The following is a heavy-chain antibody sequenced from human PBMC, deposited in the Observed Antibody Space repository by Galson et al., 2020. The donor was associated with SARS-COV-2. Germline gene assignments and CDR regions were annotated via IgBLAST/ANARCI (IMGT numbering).Heavy chain of an antibody. Sequence: SETLSLTCTVSGGSISSSSYYWGWIRQPPGKGLEWIGSIYYSGSTYYNPSLKSRVTISVDTSKNQFSLKLSSVTAADTAVYYCARHSTRFGDHGGFDPWGQGTLVTVSS. D-gene: IGHD3-10*01. CDR2: IYYSGST. CDR3: ARHSTRFGDHGGFDP. CDR1: GGSISSSSYY. J-gene: IGHJ5*02. V-gene: IGHV4-39*01.